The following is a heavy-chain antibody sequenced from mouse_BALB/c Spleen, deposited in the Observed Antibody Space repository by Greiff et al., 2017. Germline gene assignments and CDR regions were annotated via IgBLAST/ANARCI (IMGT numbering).Heavy chain of an antibody. CDR1: GYTFTDYA. V-gene: IGHV1S137*01. D-gene: IGHD2-4*01. CDR3: ARGGLRQRYAMDY. J-gene: IGHJ4*01. CDR2: ISTYYGDA. Sequence: VQLVESGAELVRPGVSVKISCKGSGYTFTDYAMHWVKQSHAKSLEWIGVISTYYGDASYNQKFKGKATMTVDKSSSTAYMELARLTSEDSAIYYCARGGLRQRYAMDYWGQGTSVTVSS.